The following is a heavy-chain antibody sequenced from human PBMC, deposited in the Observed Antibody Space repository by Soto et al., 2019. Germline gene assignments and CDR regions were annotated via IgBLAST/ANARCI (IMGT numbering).Heavy chain of an antibody. Sequence: ASVKVSCKASGYTFTSYYMHWVRQAPGQGLEWMGIINPSGGSTSYAQKFQGRVTMTRDTSTSTVYMELSSLRSEDTAVYYCASNRDWGSRIYYYYGMDVWGQGTTVTV. CDR1: GYTFTSYY. CDR2: INPSGGST. J-gene: IGHJ6*02. D-gene: IGHD7-27*01. V-gene: IGHV1-46*01. CDR3: ASNRDWGSRIYYYYGMDV.